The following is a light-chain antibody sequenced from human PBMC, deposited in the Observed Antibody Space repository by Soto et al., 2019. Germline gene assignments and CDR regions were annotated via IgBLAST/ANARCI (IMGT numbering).Light chain of an antibody. J-gene: IGKJ1*01. CDR1: QSVSSN. Sequence: EIVMTQSPATVSVSPGERVTLSCRASQSVSSNLAWYQQKPGQAPRLLISGASTRATGVPARFSGSGPGTEFTLTISSLQAEDFAIYYCQQYNTCPPTFGQGTKV. CDR2: GAS. CDR3: QQYNTCPPT. V-gene: IGKV3-15*01.